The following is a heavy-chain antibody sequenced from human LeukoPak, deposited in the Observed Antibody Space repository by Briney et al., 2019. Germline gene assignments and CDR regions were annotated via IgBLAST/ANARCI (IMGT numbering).Heavy chain of an antibody. CDR2: INPNSGGT. D-gene: IGHD2-2*01. V-gene: IGHV1-2*02. CDR3: AREWGGGDIVVVPAATP. J-gene: IGHJ5*02. CDR1: GYTFTGYY. Sequence: GASVKVSCKASGYTFTGYYMHWVRQAPGQGLEWMGWINPNSGGTNYAQKFQGRVTMTRDTSISTAYMELSRLRSDDTAVYYCAREWGGGDIVVVPAATPWGQGTLVTVSS.